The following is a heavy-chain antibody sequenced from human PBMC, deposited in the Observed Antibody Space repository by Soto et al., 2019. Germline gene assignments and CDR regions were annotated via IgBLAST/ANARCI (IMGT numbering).Heavy chain of an antibody. J-gene: IGHJ6*02. CDR3: ARADRGGYDSYYYYYGMDV. D-gene: IGHD5-12*01. CDR2: IIPIFGTA. CDR1: GGTFSSYA. Sequence: QVQLVQSGAEVKKPGSSVKVSCKASGGTFSSYAISWVRQAPGQGLEWMGGIIPIFGTANYAQKFQGRVTITAAESTSTAYMELSSLRSEDTAVYYCARADRGGYDSYYYYYGMDVWGQGTTVTVSS. V-gene: IGHV1-69*12.